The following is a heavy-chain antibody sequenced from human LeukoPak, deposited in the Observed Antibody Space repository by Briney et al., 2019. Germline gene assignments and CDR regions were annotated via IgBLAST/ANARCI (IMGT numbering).Heavy chain of an antibody. CDR1: GFTFSSYG. CDR3: ARYSYSYYFDY. D-gene: IGHD5-18*01. J-gene: IGHJ4*02. Sequence: GGSLRLSCAASGFTFSSYGMHWVRQAPGKGLEWVAVIWYDGSNKYYADSVKGRFTISRDTSKNTLYLQMNSLRAEDTAMYYCARYSYSYYFDYWGQGTLVTVSS. CDR2: IWYDGSNK. V-gene: IGHV3-33*01.